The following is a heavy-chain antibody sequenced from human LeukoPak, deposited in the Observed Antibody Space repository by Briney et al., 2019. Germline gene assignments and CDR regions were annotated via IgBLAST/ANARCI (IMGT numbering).Heavy chain of an antibody. D-gene: IGHD6-13*01. CDR2: INPNSGGT. CDR1: GYTFTGYY. V-gene: IGHV1-2*02. J-gene: IGHJ6*03. CDR3: AREGGSPIAAAGPHYYYYYYMDV. Sequence: ASVKVSCKASGYTFTGYYMHWVRQAPGQGLEWMGWINPNSGGTNYAQKFQGRVTTTRDTSISTAYMGLSRLRSDDTAVYYCAREGGSPIAAAGPHYYYYYYMDVGGKGTTVTVSS.